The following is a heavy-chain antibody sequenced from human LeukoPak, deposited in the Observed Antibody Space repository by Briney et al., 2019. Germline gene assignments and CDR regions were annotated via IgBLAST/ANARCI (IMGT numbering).Heavy chain of an antibody. D-gene: IGHD3-22*01. Sequence: GGSLRLSCTASGFTFSSYWMSWVRQAPEKGLEWVASIRQAGNEKFYVDAVKGRFTISRDNTKNSVSLQMNSLRAEDTAVYYCARDRYYDSSGYSNWGQGTLVNVSS. V-gene: IGHV3-7*01. CDR2: IRQAGNEK. CDR1: GFTFSSYW. CDR3: ARDRYYDSSGYSN. J-gene: IGHJ4*02.